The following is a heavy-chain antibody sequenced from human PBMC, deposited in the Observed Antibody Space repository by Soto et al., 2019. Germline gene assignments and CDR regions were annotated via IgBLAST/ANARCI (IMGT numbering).Heavy chain of an antibody. CDR2: IYYSGST. V-gene: IGHV4-39*01. D-gene: IGHD6-6*01. CDR1: GGSISSSSYY. Sequence: SETLSLTCTVSGGSISSSSYYWGWIRQPPGKGLEWIGSIYYSGSTYYNPSLKSRVTISVDTSKNQFSLKLSSVTAADTAVYYCARQSLEQLVYPPDWFDPWGQGTLVTVSS. J-gene: IGHJ5*02. CDR3: ARQSLEQLVYPPDWFDP.